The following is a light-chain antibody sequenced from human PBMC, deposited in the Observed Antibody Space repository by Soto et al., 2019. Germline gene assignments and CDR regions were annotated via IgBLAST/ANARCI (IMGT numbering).Light chain of an antibody. CDR2: GAS. V-gene: IGKV3-20*01. CDR1: QSVGSD. J-gene: IGKJ1*01. CDR3: QQYGSSTPT. Sequence: EIVLTQSPGTLSLSPGERATLSCRAIQSVGSDLAWYQQKPGRAPRLXIYGASSRETGIQDRLSGSGAGTDCTLTISRLEPEDFAVYYCQQYGSSTPTFGQGTQVDIK.